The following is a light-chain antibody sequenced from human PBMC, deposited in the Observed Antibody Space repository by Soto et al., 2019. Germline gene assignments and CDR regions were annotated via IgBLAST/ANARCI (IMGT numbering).Light chain of an antibody. J-gene: IGLJ1*01. CDR1: SSDVGGYNY. CDR3: TSYAGSNTPYV. V-gene: IGLV2-8*01. CDR2: EVS. Sequence: QSVLTQPPSASGSPGQSVTISCTGTSSDVGGYNYVSWYQQHPGKAPKLMIYEVSKRPSGVPDRFSGSKSANTASLTVARLQAEDEADYYCTSYAGSNTPYVFGTGTKLTVL.